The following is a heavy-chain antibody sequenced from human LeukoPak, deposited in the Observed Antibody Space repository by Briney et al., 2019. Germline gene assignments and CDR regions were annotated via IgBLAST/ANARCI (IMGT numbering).Heavy chain of an antibody. J-gene: IGHJ4*02. CDR1: GDTFSNFA. Sequence: ASVKVSCKASGDTFSNFAISWVRQAPGQGLEWVGRIIAILGISNYAQKFQGRVTITADKSTNTAYMELSSLRSEDTAVYYSARVNIAARQSVSDGYDYWGQGTLVTVSS. CDR3: ARVNIAARQSVSDGYDY. D-gene: IGHD6-6*01. V-gene: IGHV1-69*04. CDR2: IIAILGIS.